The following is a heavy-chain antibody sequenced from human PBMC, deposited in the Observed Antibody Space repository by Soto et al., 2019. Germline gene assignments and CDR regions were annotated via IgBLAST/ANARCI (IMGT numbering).Heavy chain of an antibody. CDR3: ATTQRLVGPATDEYFYMGV. D-gene: IGHD2-2*01. Sequence: SAKVSCKASGVAFSICALSWVRQATGQGLEWMGRIIPILGIANYAQKFQGRVTITADKSTSTAYMELSSLRSEDTAVYYCATTQRLVGPATDEYFYMGVWGKGTPVTVSS. CDR1: GVAFSICA. V-gene: IGHV1-69*04. J-gene: IGHJ6*03. CDR2: IIPILGIA.